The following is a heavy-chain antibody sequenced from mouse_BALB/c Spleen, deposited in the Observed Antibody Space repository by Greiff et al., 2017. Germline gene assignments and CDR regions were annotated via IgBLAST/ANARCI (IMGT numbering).Heavy chain of an antibody. CDR1: GYNFTSYW. J-gene: IGHJ2*01. D-gene: IGHD2-3*01. Sequence: QVQLQQSGPELVKPGASVKISCKASGYNFTSYWINWVKLRPGQGLEWIGDIYPGSGSTNYNEKFKSKATLTVDTSSSTAYMQLSSLASEDSALYYCARGFDADYWGQGTTLTVSS. CDR3: ARGFDADY. V-gene: IGHV1-55*01. CDR2: IYPGSGST.